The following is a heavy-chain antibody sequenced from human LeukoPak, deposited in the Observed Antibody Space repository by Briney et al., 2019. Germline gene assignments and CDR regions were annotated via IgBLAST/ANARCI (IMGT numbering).Heavy chain of an antibody. J-gene: IGHJ5*02. CDR1: GGSISSYY. Sequence: SETLSLTCTVSGGSISSYYWSWIRQPPGKGLEWIGYMYYSGSSDYNPSLKSRVTISMDTSKNQFSLRLSSVTATDTDVYYCARHSDGSGWFHWFDPWGQGTLVTVSS. V-gene: IGHV4-59*08. CDR2: MYYSGSS. CDR3: ARHSDGSGWFHWFDP. D-gene: IGHD6-13*01.